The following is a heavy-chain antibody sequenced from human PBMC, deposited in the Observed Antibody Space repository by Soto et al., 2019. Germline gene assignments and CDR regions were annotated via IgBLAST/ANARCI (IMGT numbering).Heavy chain of an antibody. CDR2: IKQDGSER. V-gene: IGHV3-7*01. J-gene: IGHJ2*01. D-gene: IGHD3-10*01. CDR1: GFTFSRHW. Sequence: EVQLVESGGGLVQPGGSLRLSCAASGFTFSRHWMTWVRQAPGKGLEWVVNIKQDGSERYFVDSVKGRITRARDNAKNSMYLQMNSLRAEDTAVYDCVRIEGIWDFELWGRGTLVTVSS. CDR3: VRIEGIWDFEL.